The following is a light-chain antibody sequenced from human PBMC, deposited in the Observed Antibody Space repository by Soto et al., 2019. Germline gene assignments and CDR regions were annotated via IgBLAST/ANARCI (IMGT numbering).Light chain of an antibody. CDR1: SSNIGAGYD. CDR3: QSYDSSLSVV. J-gene: IGLJ2*01. Sequence: QSVLTQPPSVSGAPGQRVTITCTGTSSNIGAGYDVHWYQQLPGRAPKLLIYDTVNRPSGVPDRFSVSKTGTSASLAITGLQAEDEADYYCQSYDSSLSVVFGGGTKLTVL. CDR2: DTV. V-gene: IGLV1-40*01.